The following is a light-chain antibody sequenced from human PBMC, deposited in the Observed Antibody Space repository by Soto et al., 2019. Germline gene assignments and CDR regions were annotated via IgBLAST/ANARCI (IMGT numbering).Light chain of an antibody. Sequence: QSVLTQPPSASGTPGQRVTIPCSGRFSIIGSNYVYWYQHLPGTAPKLLIFTNDQRTSGVPGRFSGSKAGTSDSLAISWLRSEDDADWYCAVWDDRRRGGVLGGGTKLTVL. CDR1: FSIIGSNY. J-gene: IGLJ3*02. V-gene: IGLV1-47*02. CDR3: AVWDDRRRGGV. CDR2: TND.